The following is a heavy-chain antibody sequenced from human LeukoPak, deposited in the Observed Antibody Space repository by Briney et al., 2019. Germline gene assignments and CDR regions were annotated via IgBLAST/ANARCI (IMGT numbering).Heavy chain of an antibody. J-gene: IGHJ4*02. CDR3: ARDRGGDSSFDY. CDR2: MYYSGST. Sequence: PSETLSLTCTVSGGSISSTSYYWGWIRQPPGKGLEWIGNMYYSGSTYYNPSLKSRVTISVDTSKNQFSLKLSSVAAADTAVYYCARDRGGDSSFDYWGQGTLVTVSS. V-gene: IGHV4-39*07. D-gene: IGHD4-17*01. CDR1: GGSISSTSYY.